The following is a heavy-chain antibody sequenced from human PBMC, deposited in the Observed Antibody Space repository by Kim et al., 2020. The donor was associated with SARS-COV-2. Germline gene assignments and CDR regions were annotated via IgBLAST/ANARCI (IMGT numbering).Heavy chain of an antibody. Sequence: GGSLRLSCAASGFTFSTYGMHWVRQAPGKGLEWVAVIWYDGSNRYYTDSVKGRFTISRDNSKSTLDLQMNSLRAEDTAVYYCARNKFDSSGYYIFDYWGQGTLVTVSS. CDR2: IWYDGSNR. CDR3: ARNKFDSSGYYIFDY. CDR1: GFTFSTYG. V-gene: IGHV3-33*01. J-gene: IGHJ4*02. D-gene: IGHD3-22*01.